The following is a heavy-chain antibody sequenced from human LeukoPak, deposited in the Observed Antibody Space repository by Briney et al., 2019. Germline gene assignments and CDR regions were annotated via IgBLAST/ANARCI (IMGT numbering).Heavy chain of an antibody. Sequence: AGGSLRLSCAASGFTFSNAWMSWVRQAPGKGLEWVGRIKSKTDGGTTDYAALVKGRFTISRDDSKNTLYLQMNSLKTEDTAVYYCTAQAGRRALVVPAAIRWSGYYFDYWGQGTLVTVSS. V-gene: IGHV3-15*01. D-gene: IGHD2-2*02. CDR2: IKSKTDGGTT. CDR3: TAQAGRRALVVPAAIRWSGYYFDY. CDR1: GFTFSNAW. J-gene: IGHJ4*02.